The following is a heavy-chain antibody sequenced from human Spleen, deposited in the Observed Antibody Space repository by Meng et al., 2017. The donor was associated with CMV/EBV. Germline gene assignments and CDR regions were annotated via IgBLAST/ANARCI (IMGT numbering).Heavy chain of an antibody. J-gene: IGHJ4*02. CDR3: ARVLSGAMDY. D-gene: IGHD7-27*01. CDR1: GFTFSSYW. Sequence: GESLKISCAASGFTFSSYWMSWVRQAPGKGLEWVANIKQDGSEKYYVDSVKGRFTISRDNAKNSLYLQMNSLRAEDTALYYCARVLSGAMDYWGQGTLVTVSS. V-gene: IGHV3-7*03. CDR2: IKQDGSEK.